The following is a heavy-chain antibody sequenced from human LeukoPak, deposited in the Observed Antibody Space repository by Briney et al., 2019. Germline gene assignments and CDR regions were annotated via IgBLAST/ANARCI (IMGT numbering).Heavy chain of an antibody. CDR2: ISWNSGSI. J-gene: IGHJ4*02. V-gene: IGHV3-9*03. CDR3: AKANYCTNGVCYLDY. Sequence: PGGSLRLSCAASGFTFDDYAMHWVRQAPGKGLEWVSGISWNSGSIGYADSVKGRFTISRDNAKNSLYLQMNSLRAEDMALYYCAKANYCTNGVCYLDYWGQGTLVTVSS. D-gene: IGHD2-8*01. CDR1: GFTFDDYA.